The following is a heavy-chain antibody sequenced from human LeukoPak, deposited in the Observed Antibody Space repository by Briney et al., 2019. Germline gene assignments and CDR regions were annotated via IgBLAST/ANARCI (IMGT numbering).Heavy chain of an antibody. CDR2: IYYSGST. CDR1: GGSISSYY. D-gene: IGHD3-10*01. J-gene: IGHJ6*03. V-gene: IGHV4-59*01. Sequence: SETLSLSCTVSGGSISSYYWSWIRHPPGKGLEWIGYIYYSGSTNYNPSLKSRVAISVDTSKNQFSLKLSSVTAADTAVYYCARERGYYYYFMDVWGKGTTVTVSS. CDR3: ARERGYYYYFMDV.